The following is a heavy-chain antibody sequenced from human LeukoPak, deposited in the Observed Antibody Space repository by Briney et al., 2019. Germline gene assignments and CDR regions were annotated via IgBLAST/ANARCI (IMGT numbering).Heavy chain of an antibody. CDR3: ATGYYYYYYMDV. Sequence: GGSLRLSCAASGFTFSSYSMNWVRQAPGKGLEWVSSISSSSYIYYADSVKGRFTISRDNSKNSLYLQMNSLRAEDTAVYYCATGYYYYYYMDVWGKGTTVTVSS. CDR2: ISSSSYI. J-gene: IGHJ6*03. V-gene: IGHV3-21*01. CDR1: GFTFSSYS.